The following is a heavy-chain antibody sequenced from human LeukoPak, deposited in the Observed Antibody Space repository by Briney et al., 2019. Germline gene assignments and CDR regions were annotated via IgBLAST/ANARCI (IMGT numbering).Heavy chain of an antibody. V-gene: IGHV1-18*01. J-gene: IGHJ6*02. D-gene: IGHD3-22*01. Sequence: ASVKVSCKASGYTFTSYGISWVRQAPGQGLEWMGWISAYNGNTNYAQKLQGRVTMTTDTSTSTAYMELRSLRSDDTAVYYCARYYYDSSGSDYGMDVWGHGTTVTVSS. CDR2: ISAYNGNT. CDR3: ARYYYDSSGSDYGMDV. CDR1: GYTFTSYG.